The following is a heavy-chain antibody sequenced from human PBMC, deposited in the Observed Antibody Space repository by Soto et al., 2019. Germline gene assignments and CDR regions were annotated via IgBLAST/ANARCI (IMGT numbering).Heavy chain of an antibody. Sequence: QLVESGGGLVQPGGSLRLSCAASGFTFSNYWMNWVRQAPGKGLEWVANIKQDGSEKYFVGSVKGRLTISRDNAKNSLYLQMNRLRAEDTAVYYCARGQFLKFDVFDLWGQGTVVTVSS. J-gene: IGHJ3*01. CDR3: ARGQFLKFDVFDL. V-gene: IGHV3-7*01. CDR2: IKQDGSEK. CDR1: GFTFSNYW.